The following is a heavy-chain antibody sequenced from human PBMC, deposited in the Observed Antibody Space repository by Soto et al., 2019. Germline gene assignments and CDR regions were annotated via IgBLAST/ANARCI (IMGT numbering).Heavy chain of an antibody. V-gene: IGHV3-33*01. CDR2: IWYDGSNK. D-gene: IGHD1-1*01. Sequence: GGSLRLSCAAAGFTFSSYGMHWVLQAPGNGLEWVAGIWYDGSNKYYADSVKGRFTISRDNSKHPLYLQINSLRAEDTAVYYCARHFIGGTTSPHDAFDIWGQGTMVTVSS. CDR3: ARHFIGGTTSPHDAFDI. J-gene: IGHJ3*02. CDR1: GFTFSSYG.